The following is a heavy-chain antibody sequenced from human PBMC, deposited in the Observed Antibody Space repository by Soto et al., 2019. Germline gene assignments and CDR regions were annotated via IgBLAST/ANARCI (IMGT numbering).Heavy chain of an antibody. J-gene: IGHJ6*04. D-gene: IGHD5-12*01. V-gene: IGHV6-1*01. CDR1: GDSVSSNSAA. Sequence: SQTLSLTCAISGDSVSSNSAAWNWIRQSPSRGLEWLGRTYYRSKWYNDYAVSVKSRITINPDTSKNQFSLQLNSVTPEDTAVYYYAIRVGYDFPFYYGMDVWGKGTTVTVSS. CDR3: AIRVGYDFPFYYGMDV. CDR2: TYYRSKWYN.